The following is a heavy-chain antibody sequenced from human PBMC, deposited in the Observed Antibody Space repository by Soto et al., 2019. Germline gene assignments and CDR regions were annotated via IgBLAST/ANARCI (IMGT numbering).Heavy chain of an antibody. CDR3: ARDVGFRGGYFDY. CDR2: INPNSGGT. J-gene: IGHJ4*02. D-gene: IGHD6-25*01. Sequence: ASVKVSCKASGYTFTGYYMHWVRQAPGQGLEWMGWINPNSGGTNYAQKFQGWVTMTRDTSISTAYMELSRLRSDDTAVYYCARDVGFRGGYFDYWGQGALVTVSS. V-gene: IGHV1-2*04. CDR1: GYTFTGYY.